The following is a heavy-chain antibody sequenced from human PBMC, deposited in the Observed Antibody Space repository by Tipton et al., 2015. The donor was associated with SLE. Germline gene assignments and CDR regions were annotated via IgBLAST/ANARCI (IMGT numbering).Heavy chain of an antibody. CDR3: ARDAGMDV. V-gene: IGHV4-59*01. J-gene: IGHJ6*02. Sequence: LRLSCTVSGGSISTYYWSWIRQPPGKGLEWIGYIYYSGSTNYNPSLKSRVTISIDTSKNQFSLKLSSVTAADTAVYYCARDAGMDVWGQGITVTVSS. CDR1: GGSISTYY. CDR2: IYYSGST.